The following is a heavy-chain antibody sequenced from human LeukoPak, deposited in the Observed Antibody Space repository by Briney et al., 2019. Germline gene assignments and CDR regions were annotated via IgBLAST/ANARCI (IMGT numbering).Heavy chain of an antibody. J-gene: IGHJ4*02. CDR2: IYYSGST. CDR1: GDSISSGGSF. Sequence: PSETLSLTCTVSGDSISSGGSFWSWIRQHPRRGLEWIGYIYYSGSTYYNPSLQSRITISVDTSKNRFSLKLSSVTAADTAVYYCASTRDSSGWYDYWGQGTLVTVSS. CDR3: ASTRDSSGWYDY. D-gene: IGHD6-19*01. V-gene: IGHV4-31*03.